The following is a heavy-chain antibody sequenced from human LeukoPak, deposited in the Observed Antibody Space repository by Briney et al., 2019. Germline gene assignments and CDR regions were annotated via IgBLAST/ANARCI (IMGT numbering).Heavy chain of an antibody. CDR1: GYTFTSYG. Sequence: AAVKVSCKASGYTFTSYGISWVRQAPGQGLEWMGWISAYNGNTNYAQKLQGRVTMTTDTSTSTAYMELRSLRSDDTAVYYCARNQYSGSYSPRDGMDVWGKGTTVTVSS. D-gene: IGHD1-26*01. J-gene: IGHJ6*04. V-gene: IGHV1-18*01. CDR2: ISAYNGNT. CDR3: ARNQYSGSYSPRDGMDV.